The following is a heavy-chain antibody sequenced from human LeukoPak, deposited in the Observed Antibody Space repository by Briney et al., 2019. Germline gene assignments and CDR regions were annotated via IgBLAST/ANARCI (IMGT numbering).Heavy chain of an antibody. CDR2: ISGSGRST. J-gene: IGHJ4*02. V-gene: IGHV3-23*01. CDR1: GFTFSSYA. CDR3: AKGRIGYSYGYSDY. Sequence: GGSLRLSCAVSGFTFSSYAMSWVPQAPGKGLEWVSTISGSGRSTYYADSVKGRFTICRDNSKNTLYLQMNRLRAEDTAVYYCAKGRIGYSYGYSDYWGQGTLVTVSS. D-gene: IGHD5-18*01.